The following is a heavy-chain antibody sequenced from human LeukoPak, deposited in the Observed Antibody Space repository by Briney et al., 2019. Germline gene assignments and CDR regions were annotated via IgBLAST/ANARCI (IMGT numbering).Heavy chain of an antibody. CDR2: INHSGST. CDR1: GGSFSGYY. Sequence: SETLSLTCAVYGGSFSGYYWSWIRQPPGKGLEWIGGINHSGSTNYNPSLKSRVTILVDTSKNQFSLKLSSVTAADTAVYYCARGVRYWGQGTLVTVSS. D-gene: IGHD4-17*01. V-gene: IGHV4-34*01. CDR3: ARGVRY. J-gene: IGHJ4*02.